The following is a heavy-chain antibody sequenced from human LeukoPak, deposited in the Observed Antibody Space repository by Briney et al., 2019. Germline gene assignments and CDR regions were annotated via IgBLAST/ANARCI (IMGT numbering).Heavy chain of an antibody. Sequence: GSLRLSCTASGFTFDDYAMSWFRQSPGKGLEWIREVNPRGSTNYNPSLKTRVTISADTSKNQFSLRLTSVTAADTAVYYCARSPLWTIAARPLDNWGQGALVTVSS. CDR2: VNPRGST. J-gene: IGHJ4*02. CDR3: ARSPLWTIAARPLDN. D-gene: IGHD6-6*01. CDR1: GFTFDDYA. V-gene: IGHV4-34*01.